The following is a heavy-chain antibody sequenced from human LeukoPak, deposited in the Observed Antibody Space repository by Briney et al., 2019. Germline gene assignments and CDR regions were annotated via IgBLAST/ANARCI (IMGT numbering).Heavy chain of an antibody. CDR3: ARRSHGDWFHFDL. CDR2: IYYDGST. J-gene: IGHJ2*01. V-gene: IGHV4-59*01. CDR1: GGSISGYY. D-gene: IGHD3/OR15-3a*01. Sequence: SETLSLTCSVSGGSISGYYWNWIRQPPGKGLEWIGYIYYDGSTNYNPSIKSRLTISFDTSENQCSLEVTSVTAADTAVYYCARRSHGDWFHFDLWGRGTLVTVSS.